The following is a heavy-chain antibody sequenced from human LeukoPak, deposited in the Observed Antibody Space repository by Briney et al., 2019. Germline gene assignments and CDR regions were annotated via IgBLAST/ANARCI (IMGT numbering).Heavy chain of an antibody. CDR2: IYTSGST. D-gene: IGHD3-22*01. V-gene: IGHV4-61*02. CDR1: GDSIISSRYY. J-gene: IGHJ4*02. Sequence: SETLSLTCTVSGDSIISSRYYWSWIRQPAGKGLEWIGRIYTSGSTNYNPSLKSRVTMSVDTSKNQFSLKLSSVTAADTAVYYCAGEGHYYDSSGSLILFDYWGQGTLVTVSS. CDR3: AGEGHYYDSSGSLILFDY.